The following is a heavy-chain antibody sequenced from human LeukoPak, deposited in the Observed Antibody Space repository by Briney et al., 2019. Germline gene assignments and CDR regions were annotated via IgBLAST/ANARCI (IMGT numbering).Heavy chain of an antibody. CDR1: GFTFSSYA. V-gene: IGHV3-30-3*01. J-gene: IGHJ4*02. CDR3: ARGSYFDY. CDR2: ISYDGSNK. Sequence: GGSLRLSCAASGFTFSSYAMHWVRQAPGKGLEWVAVISYDGSNKYYADSVKGRFTISRDKSKNTLYLQMNSLRAEDTAVYYCARGSYFDYWGQGTLVTVSS.